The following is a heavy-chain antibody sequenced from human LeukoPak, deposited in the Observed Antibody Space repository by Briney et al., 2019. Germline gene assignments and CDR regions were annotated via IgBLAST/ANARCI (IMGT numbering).Heavy chain of an antibody. Sequence: PGGSLRLSCTASGFTFSSYAMSWVRQAPGKGLEWVSAISGSGGSTYYADSVKGRFTISRDNAKNSLYLQMNSLRAEDTAVYYCARDVRYYCDIWGQGTMVTVSS. CDR2: ISGSGGST. J-gene: IGHJ3*02. V-gene: IGHV3-23*01. CDR3: ARDVRYYCDI. D-gene: IGHD1-26*01. CDR1: GFTFSSYA.